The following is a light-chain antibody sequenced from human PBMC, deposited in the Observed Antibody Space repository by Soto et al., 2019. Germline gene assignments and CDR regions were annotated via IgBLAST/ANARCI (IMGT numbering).Light chain of an antibody. V-gene: IGKV1-39*01. J-gene: IGKJ1*01. CDR3: QQSYTTLRT. CDR1: QSISSY. CDR2: DAT. Sequence: DIQMTQSPTSLPASVGDRVTITCRASQSISSYLNWYQQKPGKAPNLLIYDATNLQSGVPSRFSGSGSGTDFTLTISSLQPEDFATYYCQQSYTTLRTFGRGTKVDI.